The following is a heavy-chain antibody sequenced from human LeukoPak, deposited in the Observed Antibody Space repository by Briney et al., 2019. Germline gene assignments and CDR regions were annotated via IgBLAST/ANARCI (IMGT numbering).Heavy chain of an antibody. V-gene: IGHV4-39*01. J-gene: IGHJ4*02. Sequence: SETLSLTCTVSGGSISSSSYYWGWIRQPPGKGLEWIGSIYYSGSTYYNPSLKSRVTISVDTSKNQFSLKLSSVTAADTAVYYCATLLRFLHVYWGQRTLVTVSS. CDR1: GGSISSSSYY. D-gene: IGHD3-3*01. CDR2: IYYSGST. CDR3: ATLLRFLHVY.